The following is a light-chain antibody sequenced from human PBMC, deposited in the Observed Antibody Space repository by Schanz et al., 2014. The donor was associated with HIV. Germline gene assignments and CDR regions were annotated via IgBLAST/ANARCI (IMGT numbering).Light chain of an antibody. CDR1: KSNIGTGYD. J-gene: IGLJ3*02. CDR2: GDK. Sequence: QSVLTQPPSVSGAPGQRVTISCTGRKSNIGTGYDVHWYQHLPGTVPKLLIYGDKNRASGVPDRFSGSRSRTSASLAITGLQADDEAHYYCQSYDSSLSSVVFGGGTKLTVL. V-gene: IGLV1-40*01. CDR3: QSYDSSLSSVV.